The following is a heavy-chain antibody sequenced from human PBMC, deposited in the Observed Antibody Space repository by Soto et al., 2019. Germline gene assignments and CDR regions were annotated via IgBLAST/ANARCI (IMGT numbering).Heavy chain of an antibody. CDR1: GGTFSSYA. CDR2: IIPIFGTA. V-gene: IGHV1-69*05. D-gene: IGHD3-10*01. Sequence: QVQLVQSGAEVKKPGSSVKVSCKASGGTFSSYAISWVRQAPGQGLEWMGGIIPIFGTANYAQKFQGRVTITXXDXTXIDYMELSSLRSEDTAVYYCARDRGPVSDYYYVMDVWGQGTTVTVSS. CDR3: ARDRGPVSDYYYVMDV. J-gene: IGHJ6*02.